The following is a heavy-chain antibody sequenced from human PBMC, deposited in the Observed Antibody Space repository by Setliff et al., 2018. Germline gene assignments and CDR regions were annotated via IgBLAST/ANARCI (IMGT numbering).Heavy chain of an antibody. J-gene: IGHJ5*02. CDR1: AYSFSDYY. Sequence: ASVKVSCKPSAYSFSDYYIHWVRQAPGQGLEWMGWINTNNGGTKYAQTFQGRVTMTRDTSITTAYMELSRLTSDDTAVYYCAKTKGFGDGWFDPWGQGTLVTVSS. D-gene: IGHD3-10*01. V-gene: IGHV1-2*02. CDR3: AKTKGFGDGWFDP. CDR2: INTNNGGT.